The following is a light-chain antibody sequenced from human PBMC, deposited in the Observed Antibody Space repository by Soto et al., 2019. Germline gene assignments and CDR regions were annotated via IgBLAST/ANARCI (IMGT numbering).Light chain of an antibody. J-gene: IGLJ1*01. Sequence: QSVLTQPASVSGSPGQSITISCTGTSSDVGGYNYVSWYQHHPGKAPKLMIYDVSNRPSGVSNRFSGSKSGNTASLSISGLQPEDEADYYCSSDRTSNSRQIVCGTGTKVTVL. CDR1: SSDVGGYNY. V-gene: IGLV2-14*03. CDR2: DVS. CDR3: SSDRTSNSRQIV.